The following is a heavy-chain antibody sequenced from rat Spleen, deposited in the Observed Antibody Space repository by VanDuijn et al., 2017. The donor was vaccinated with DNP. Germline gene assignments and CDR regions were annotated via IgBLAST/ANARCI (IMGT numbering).Heavy chain of an antibody. CDR1: GFTFSDSG. V-gene: IGHV5-19*01. CDR2: ISPSGGTT. J-gene: IGHJ1*01. CDR3: TTDREQPYWYFDF. Sequence: EVQLVESGGGLVQPGRSLKLSCAASGFTFSDSGMHWIRQTPTKGLEWVASISPSGGTTYYGDSVKGRFTISRDNAKSSLYLQMDSLRSEDTATYYCTTDREQPYWYFDFWGPGTMVTVSS.